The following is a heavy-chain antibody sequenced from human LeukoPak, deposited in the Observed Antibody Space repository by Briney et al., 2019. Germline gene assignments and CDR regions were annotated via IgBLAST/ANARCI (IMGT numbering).Heavy chain of an antibody. CDR3: ATYYYTSSAFKD. CDR2: IKTDGGVK. D-gene: IGHD3-22*01. CDR1: GFTFSNYW. V-gene: IGHV3-7*05. J-gene: IGHJ4*02. Sequence: GGSLRLSRAASGFTFSNYWMTWVRQAPGKGLEWVANIKTDGGVKYYVDSVKGRFTISRDNAENSLYLQMSSLRAEDTAVYYCATYYYTSSAFKDWGQGTLVTVSS.